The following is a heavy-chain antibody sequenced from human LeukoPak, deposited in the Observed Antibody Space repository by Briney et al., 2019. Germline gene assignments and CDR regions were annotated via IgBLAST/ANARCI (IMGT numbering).Heavy chain of an antibody. CDR1: GFSVIGNY. D-gene: IGHD6-19*01. V-gene: IGHV3-66*01. CDR2: IYSGGST. J-gene: IGHJ4*02. CDR3: ARGYSSGWYYFDY. Sequence: GGSLRLSCAASGFSVIGNYMSWVRQAPGKGLDWVSVIYSGGSTYYADSVKGRFTISRDNSKNTLYLQMNSLRAEDTAVYYCARGYSSGWYYFDYWGQGTLVTVSS.